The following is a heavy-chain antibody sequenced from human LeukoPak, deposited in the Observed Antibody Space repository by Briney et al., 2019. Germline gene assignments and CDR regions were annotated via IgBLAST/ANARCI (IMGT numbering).Heavy chain of an antibody. CDR1: GFTFSTYS. CDR3: ARGGLSSAASFDY. J-gene: IGHJ4*02. CDR2: ISSSSVTI. V-gene: IGHV3-48*01. D-gene: IGHD6-19*01. Sequence: PGGSLRLSCAASGFTFSTYSMNWVRQAPGKGLEWVSYISSSSVTIYYADSMKGRCTISRDNAKNSLYLQMNSLRAEDTAVYYCARGGLSSAASFDYWGQGTLVTVSS.